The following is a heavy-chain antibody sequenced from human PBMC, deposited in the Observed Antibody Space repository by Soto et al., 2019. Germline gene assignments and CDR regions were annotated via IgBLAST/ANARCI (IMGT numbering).Heavy chain of an antibody. CDR2: ISYDGSNK. CDR1: GFTFSSYG. D-gene: IGHD3-3*01. CDR3: AIGPSDPDYDFSYGMDV. J-gene: IGHJ6*02. V-gene: IGHV3-30*03. Sequence: GGSLRLSCAASGFTFSSYGMHWVRQAPGKGLEWVAVISYDGSNKYYADSVKGRFTISRDNSKNMLYLQMNSLRAEDTAVYYCAIGPSDPDYDFSYGMDVWGQGTTVTVSS.